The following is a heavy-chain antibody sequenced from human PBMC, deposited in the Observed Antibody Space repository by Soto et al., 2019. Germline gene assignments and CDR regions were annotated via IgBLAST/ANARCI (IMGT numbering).Heavy chain of an antibody. Sequence: SETLSLTCTVSGGSICSYYWSWIRQPPGKGLEWIGYIYYSGSTNYNPSLKSRVTISVDTSKNQFSLKLSSVTAADTAVYYCARVKSAVAGEYYFDYWGQGTLVTVSS. D-gene: IGHD6-19*01. CDR1: GGSICSYY. CDR2: IYYSGST. V-gene: IGHV4-59*01. CDR3: ARVKSAVAGEYYFDY. J-gene: IGHJ4*02.